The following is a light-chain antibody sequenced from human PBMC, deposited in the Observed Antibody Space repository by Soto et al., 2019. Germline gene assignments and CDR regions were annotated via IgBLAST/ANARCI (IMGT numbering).Light chain of an antibody. CDR1: TSDVGGYNY. J-gene: IGLJ2*01. CDR2: DVS. Sequence: QSALTQPASVSGSPGQSITISCTGTTSDVGGYNYVSWYHQHPGKAPKLMIYDVSNRPSGVSNRLSGSKSGNTASLTISGLQAEDEADYYCSSYTSSSTLVVFGGGTELTVL. V-gene: IGLV2-14*01. CDR3: SSYTSSSTLVV.